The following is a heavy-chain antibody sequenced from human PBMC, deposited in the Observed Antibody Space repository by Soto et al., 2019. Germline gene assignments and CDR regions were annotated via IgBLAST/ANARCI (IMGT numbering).Heavy chain of an antibody. CDR2: VSYDGRT. J-gene: IGHJ4*02. V-gene: IGHV4-30-4*01. CDR1: GASISSDGDYF. D-gene: IGHD6-13*01. Sequence: SETLSLTCTVSGASISSDGDYFWSWIRQPPGKGLESVGYVSYDGRTYYNPSLKSRMSISIDTSQNQFSLKLSSVTAADTAVYYCARVVAAAPTLQAKNYFDYWGQGTLVTVSS. CDR3: ARVVAAAPTLQAKNYFDY.